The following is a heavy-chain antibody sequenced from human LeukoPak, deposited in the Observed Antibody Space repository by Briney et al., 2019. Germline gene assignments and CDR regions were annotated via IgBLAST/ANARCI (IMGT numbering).Heavy chain of an antibody. V-gene: IGHV3-23*01. CDR1: GFTFSSYA. D-gene: IGHD3-3*01. CDR2: ISGSGDST. J-gene: IGHJ4*02. CDR3: AKGPGGFWSGYYVNY. Sequence: GGSLRLSCAASGFTFSSYAMSWVRQAPGKGLEWVSGISGSGDSTYYADSVKGRFTISRDNSKNTLYLQMNSLRAEDTAVYYCAKGPGGFWSGYYVNYWGQGTLVTVSS.